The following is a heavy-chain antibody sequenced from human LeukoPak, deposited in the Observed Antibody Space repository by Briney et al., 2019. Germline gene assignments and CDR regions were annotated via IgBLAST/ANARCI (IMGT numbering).Heavy chain of an antibody. Sequence: ASVKVSCKASGYTFTGYYMHWVRQAPGQGLEWMGWINPNSGGTNYAQKFQGRVTMTRDTSISTAYMELSRLRSDDTAVYYCARGHRVIVVVIHYYYYYGMDVWGQGTTVTVSS. J-gene: IGHJ6*02. CDR1: GYTFTGYY. V-gene: IGHV1-2*02. D-gene: IGHD3-22*01. CDR3: ARGHRVIVVVIHYYYYYGMDV. CDR2: INPNSGGT.